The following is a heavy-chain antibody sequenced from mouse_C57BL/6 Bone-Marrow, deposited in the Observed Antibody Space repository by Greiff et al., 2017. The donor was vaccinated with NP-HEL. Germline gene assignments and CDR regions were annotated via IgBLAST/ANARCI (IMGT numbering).Heavy chain of an antibody. V-gene: IGHV5-4*01. Sequence: EVMLVESGGGLVKPGGSLKLSCAASGFTFSSYAMSWVRQTPEKRLEWVATISDGGSYTYYPDNVKGRFTISRDNAKNNLYLQMSHLKSEDTAMYYCAREKNYSNYVFAYWGQGTLVTVSA. J-gene: IGHJ3*01. CDR2: ISDGGSYT. CDR1: GFTFSSYA. CDR3: AREKNYSNYVFAY. D-gene: IGHD2-5*01.